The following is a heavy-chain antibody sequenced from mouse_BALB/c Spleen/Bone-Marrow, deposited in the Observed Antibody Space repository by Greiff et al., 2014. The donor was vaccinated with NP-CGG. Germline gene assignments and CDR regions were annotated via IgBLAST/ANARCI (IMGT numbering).Heavy chain of an antibody. J-gene: IGHJ3*01. V-gene: IGHV3-1*02. Sequence: VQLKQSGPDLVKPSQSLSLTCTVPGYYITSGYSWHWIRQFPENKLEWMGYIHYSGSTNYNPSLKSRISITRDTSKDQFFLQLNSVTTEDTATYYCARSDYDAWFAYWGQGTLVTVSA. CDR2: IHYSGST. CDR3: ARSDYDAWFAY. CDR1: GYYITSGYS. D-gene: IGHD2-4*01.